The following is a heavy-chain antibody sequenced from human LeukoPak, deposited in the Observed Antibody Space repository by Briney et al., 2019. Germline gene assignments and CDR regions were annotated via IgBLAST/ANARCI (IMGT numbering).Heavy chain of an antibody. V-gene: IGHV3-23*01. D-gene: IGHD6-13*01. J-gene: IGHJ5*02. CDR2: ISGSGGST. CDR1: GFTFGDYA. CDR3: AKGPGIAAAAPTGNWFDP. Sequence: GGSLRLSCTASGFTFGDYAMSWVRQAPGKGLEWVSAISGSGGSTYYADSVKGRFTISRDNSKNTLYLQMNSLRAEDTAVYYCAKGPGIAAAAPTGNWFDPWGQGTLVTVSS.